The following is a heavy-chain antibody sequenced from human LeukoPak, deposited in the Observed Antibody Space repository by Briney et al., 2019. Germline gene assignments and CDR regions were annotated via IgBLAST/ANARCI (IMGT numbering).Heavy chain of an antibody. D-gene: IGHD3-10*01. V-gene: IGHV1-18*01. J-gene: IGHJ5*02. CDR3: ARGLLWFGESP. Sequence: ASVKVSCKASGYTLSNYCISWGRQAPGQGVEWMGWISAYNGNTNYAQKLQGRVTMTIDTSTSTAYMELRSLRSDDTAVYYCARGLLWFGESPWGQGTLVTVSS. CDR2: ISAYNGNT. CDR1: GYTLSNYC.